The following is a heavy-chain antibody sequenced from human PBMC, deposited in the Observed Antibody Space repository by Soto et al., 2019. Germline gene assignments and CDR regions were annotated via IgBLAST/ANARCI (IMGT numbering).Heavy chain of an antibody. J-gene: IGHJ5*02. V-gene: IGHV1-69*05. CDR2: IIPIFGTA. CDR1: GGTFSSYA. Sequence: QVQLVQSGAEVKKPGSSVKVSCKASGGTFSSYAISWVRQAPGQGLEWMGGIIPIFGTANYAQKFQGRVTXTXDXXTSTAYMELSSMRAEDTAVYYCASDYYDSSGYPPPWGQGTLVTVSS. D-gene: IGHD3-22*01. CDR3: ASDYYDSSGYPPP.